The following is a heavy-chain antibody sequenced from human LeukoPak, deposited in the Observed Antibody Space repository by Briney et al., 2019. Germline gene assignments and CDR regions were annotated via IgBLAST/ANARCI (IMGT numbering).Heavy chain of an antibody. V-gene: IGHV4-39*07. CDR3: ARGAAAGNNWFDP. CDR2: IYYSGST. CDR1: GGSISSYGYY. Sequence: PSETLSLTCTVSGGSISSYGYYWAGIRQPPGKGLEWIGTIYYSGSTYYNPSLKSRVTISMDTSKNQFSLKLTSVTAADTAVYYCARGAAAGNNWFDPWGQGTLVTVSS. J-gene: IGHJ5*02. D-gene: IGHD6-13*01.